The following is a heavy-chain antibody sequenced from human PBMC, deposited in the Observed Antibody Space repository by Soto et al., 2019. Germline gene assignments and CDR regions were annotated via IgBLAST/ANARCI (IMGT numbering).Heavy chain of an antibody. CDR3: AREWFGELFVPGGPFDY. Sequence: GGSLRLSCAASGFTVSSNYMSWVRQAPGKGLEWVSVIYSGGSTYYADSVKGRFTISRDNSKNTLYLQMNSLRAEDTAVYYCAREWFGELFVPGGPFDYWGQGTLVTVSS. V-gene: IGHV3-66*01. J-gene: IGHJ4*02. CDR2: IYSGGST. CDR1: GFTVSSNY. D-gene: IGHD3-10*01.